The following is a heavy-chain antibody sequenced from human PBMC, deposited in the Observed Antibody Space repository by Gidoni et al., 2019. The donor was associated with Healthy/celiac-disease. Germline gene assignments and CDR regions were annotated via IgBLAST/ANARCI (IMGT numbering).Heavy chain of an antibody. Sequence: QVQLQQWGAGLLKPSETLSLTCAVYGGSFSGYYWSWIRQPPGKGLEWIGEINHSGSTNYNPSLKSRVTISVDTSKNQFSLKLSSVTAADTAVYYCARGGESNPAFGDYWGQGTLVTVSS. D-gene: IGHD3-16*01. J-gene: IGHJ4*02. CDR3: ARGGESNPAFGDY. CDR1: GGSFSGYY. V-gene: IGHV4-34*01. CDR2: INHSGST.